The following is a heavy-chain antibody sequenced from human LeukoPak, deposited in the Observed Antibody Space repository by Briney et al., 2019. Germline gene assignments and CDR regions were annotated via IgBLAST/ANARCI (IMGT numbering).Heavy chain of an antibody. CDR1: GFTFSS. V-gene: IGHV3-21*01. J-gene: IGHJ6*04. CDR2: ISSSSSYI. Sequence: GGSLRLSCAASGFTFSSMNWVRQAPGKGLERVSSISSSSSYIYYADSVKGRFTISRDNAKNSLYLQMNSLRAEDTAAYYCARDRVVAGYYYGMDVWGKGTTVTVSS. CDR3: ARDRVVAGYYYGMDV. D-gene: IGHD3-10*01.